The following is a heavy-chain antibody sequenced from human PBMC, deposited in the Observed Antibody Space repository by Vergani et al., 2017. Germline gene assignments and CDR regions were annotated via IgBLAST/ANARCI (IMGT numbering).Heavy chain of an antibody. CDR3: ASHPYYYDSSGYELFDY. Sequence: QVQLQESGPGLVKPSQTLSLTCTVSGGSISSGDYYWSWIRQPPGKGLEWIGYIYYSGSTYYNPSLKSRVTISVDTSKNRFSLKLSSVTAADTAVYYCASHPYYYDSSGYELFDYWGQGTLVTVSS. V-gene: IGHV4-30-4*01. CDR1: GGSISSGDYY. J-gene: IGHJ4*02. D-gene: IGHD3-22*01. CDR2: IYYSGST.